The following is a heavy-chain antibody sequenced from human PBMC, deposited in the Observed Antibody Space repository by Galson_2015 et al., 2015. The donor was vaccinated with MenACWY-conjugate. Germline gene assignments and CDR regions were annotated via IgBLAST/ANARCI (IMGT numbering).Heavy chain of an antibody. CDR3: ERAPLGYSSDYFYP. Sequence: SVKVSCKASGSTFTNYALHWMRQAPGQRLEWMWWINIGSGNTRSSQKFQGRVTITTDTSASTAYMELSSLRSEDTAVYYCERAPLGYSSDYFYPWGQGTLVTVSS. V-gene: IGHV1-3*04. D-gene: IGHD5-18*01. J-gene: IGHJ5*02. CDR2: INIGSGNT. CDR1: GSTFTNYA.